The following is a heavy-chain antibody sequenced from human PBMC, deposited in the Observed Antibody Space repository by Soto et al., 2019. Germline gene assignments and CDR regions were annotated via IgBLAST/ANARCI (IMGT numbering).Heavy chain of an antibody. CDR1: VFTFSSYA. CDR2: ISYDGSNK. CDR3: ARPLWRDDYNWGYFDL. V-gene: IGHV3-30-3*01. Sequence: CLRLSCAASVFTFSSYAIRGVLAGPVEGLEWVAVISYDGSNKYYADSVKGRFTISRDNSKNTLYLQMNSLRAEDTAVYYCARPLWRDDYNWGYFDLWGRGTLVTAPQ. J-gene: IGHJ2*01. D-gene: IGHD4-4*01.